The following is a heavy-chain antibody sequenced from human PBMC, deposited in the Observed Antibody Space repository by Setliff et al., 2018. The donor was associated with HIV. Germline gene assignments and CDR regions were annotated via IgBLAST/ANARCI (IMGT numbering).Heavy chain of an antibody. CDR3: ARDWVTRSNYYGSGSPWYFDF. CDR1: GDSIGDYY. J-gene: IGHJ2*01. D-gene: IGHD3-10*01. Sequence: SSETLSLTCTVSGDSIGDYYWNWIRQPAGKGREWIGRVYASAYSNYNPSLKSRVTMSVDTSQNQFSLKLRSVNAADTAVYYCARDWVTRSNYYGSGSPWYFDFWGRGILVTVSS. CDR2: VYASAYS. V-gene: IGHV4-4*07.